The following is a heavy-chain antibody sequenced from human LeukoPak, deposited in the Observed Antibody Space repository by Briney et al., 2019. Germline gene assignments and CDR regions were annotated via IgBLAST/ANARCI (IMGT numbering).Heavy chain of an antibody. Sequence: GGALRLSRAASLFTLSNSLMSWVRQAPGKGGEWVANIKEDGSVKYYVDSVKGRFTISRDNAKNSLYLQMNSLRVEDRAVYYCARGSDWLDPWGQGTLVTVFS. J-gene: IGHJ5*02. CDR1: LFTLSNSL. V-gene: IGHV3-7*05. CDR2: IKEDGSVK. CDR3: ARGSDWLDP.